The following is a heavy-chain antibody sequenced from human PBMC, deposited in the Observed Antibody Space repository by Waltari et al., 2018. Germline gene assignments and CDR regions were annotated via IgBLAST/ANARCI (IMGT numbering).Heavy chain of an antibody. D-gene: IGHD3-22*01. CDR1: GASITRSSYY. Sequence: QLQLQESGPGLVKPSEPLSLTRPVSGASITRSSYYWGWIRQPPGKGLEWVGGIYYSGSTYYNPSLNCRVTISVDTSKNQFSLKLSSLTAADTAVYFCARHVLGPYYNTILPPNYWGQGTLVTVSS. CDR3: ARHVLGPYYNTILPPNY. J-gene: IGHJ4*03. V-gene: IGHV4-39*01. CDR2: IYYSGST.